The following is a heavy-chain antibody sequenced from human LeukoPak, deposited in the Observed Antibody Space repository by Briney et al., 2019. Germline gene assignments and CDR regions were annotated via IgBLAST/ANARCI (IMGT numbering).Heavy chain of an antibody. V-gene: IGHV3-11*01. D-gene: IGHD1-7*01. CDR3: ARELVAGTFDH. Sequence: GGSLRLSCGASEFNVNDYYMSWVRQAPGKGLEWISDIGGSDSIVAYSGSVEGRFTISRDIAKNSLFLQMNSLRADDTAVYYCARELVAGTFDHWGQGILVTVSS. CDR1: EFNVNDYY. J-gene: IGHJ4*02. CDR2: IGGSDSIV.